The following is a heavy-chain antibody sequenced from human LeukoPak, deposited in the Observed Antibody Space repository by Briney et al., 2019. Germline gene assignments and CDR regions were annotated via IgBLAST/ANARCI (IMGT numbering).Heavy chain of an antibody. CDR1: GFTFTSSA. D-gene: IGHD3-22*01. V-gene: IGHV1-58*02. CDR2: IVVGSGNT. CDR3: AAEGPDSSGYYSGYDY. J-gene: IGHJ4*02. Sequence: ASVKVSCKASGFTFTSSAMQWVRQARGQRLEWIGWIVVGSGNTNYAQKFQERVTITRDMSTSTAYMELSSLRSEDTAVYYCAAEGPDSSGYYSGYDYWGQGTLVTVSS.